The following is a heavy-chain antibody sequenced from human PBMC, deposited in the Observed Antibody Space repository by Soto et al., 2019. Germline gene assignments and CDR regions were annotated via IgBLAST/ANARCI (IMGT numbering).Heavy chain of an antibody. D-gene: IGHD1-26*01. CDR1: GFTFSSYS. V-gene: IGHV3-21*01. CDR2: ISTSSSNV. CDR3: AIDSRIVATPAVGSGGFDP. Sequence: VQLVESGGGLVKPGGSLRLSCATSGFTFSSYSMNWVRQAPGTDLEWISSISTSSSNVYYADSVKGRFTISRDNAKSPRYLQMNDLRAEDTAVYYCAIDSRIVATPAVGSGGFDPWGQGTLVTVSS. J-gene: IGHJ5*02.